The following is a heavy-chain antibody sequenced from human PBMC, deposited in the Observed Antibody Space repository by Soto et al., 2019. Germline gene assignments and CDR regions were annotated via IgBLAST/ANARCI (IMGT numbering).Heavy chain of an antibody. CDR3: ARDCRRTYCGGDCYFDY. CDR2: ISAYNGNT. V-gene: IGHV1-18*01. D-gene: IGHD2-21*02. J-gene: IGHJ4*02. CDR1: GYTFTSYG. Sequence: ASVKVSCKASGYTFTSYGISWVRQAPGQGLEWMGWISAYNGNTNYAQKLQGRVTMTTDTSTSTAYMELRSLRADDTAVYYCARDCRRTYCGGDCYFDYWGQGTLVTVSS.